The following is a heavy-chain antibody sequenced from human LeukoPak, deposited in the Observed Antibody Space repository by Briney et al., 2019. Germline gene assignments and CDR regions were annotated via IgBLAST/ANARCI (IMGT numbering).Heavy chain of an antibody. CDR3: AREKKNIVVQWDY. D-gene: IGHD2-2*01. Sequence: GASVKVSCKASGYSFPGYYLHWVRQAPGQGLEWMGWISPHSGGTNYAQKFQGRVTMNSDTSSTTAYMELRRLTSDDTAVYYCAREKKNIVVQWDYWDQGTLVTVSS. J-gene: IGHJ4*02. V-gene: IGHV1-2*02. CDR1: GYSFPGYY. CDR2: ISPHSGGT.